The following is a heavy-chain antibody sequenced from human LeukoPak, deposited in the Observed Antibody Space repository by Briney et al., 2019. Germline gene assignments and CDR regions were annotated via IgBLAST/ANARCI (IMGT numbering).Heavy chain of an antibody. CDR2: INSDGSST. Sequence: GGSLRLSCAASGFTFNSYWMHWVRQAPGKGLVWFSRINSDGSSTSYADSVKGRFTISRDNAKNTLYLQMNSLRAEDTAVYYCARSVAVVTATFGYWGQGTLVTVSS. J-gene: IGHJ4*02. CDR1: GFTFNSYW. CDR3: ARSVAVVTATFGY. D-gene: IGHD2-15*01. V-gene: IGHV3-74*01.